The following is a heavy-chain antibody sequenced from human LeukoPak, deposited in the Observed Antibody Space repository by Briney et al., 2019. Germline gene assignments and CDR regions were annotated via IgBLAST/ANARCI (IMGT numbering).Heavy chain of an antibody. CDR2: IYISGTT. CDR1: GGSINSYY. Sequence: SETLSLTCTVSGGSINSYYWSWIRQPAGKGLEWVGRIYISGTTNYNPSLKSRVTISIDTSKNQFSLKLSSVTAADTAVYYCASSEWELRGMAIDYWGQGTLVTVSS. V-gene: IGHV4-4*07. CDR3: ASSEWELRGMAIDY. J-gene: IGHJ4*02. D-gene: IGHD1-26*01.